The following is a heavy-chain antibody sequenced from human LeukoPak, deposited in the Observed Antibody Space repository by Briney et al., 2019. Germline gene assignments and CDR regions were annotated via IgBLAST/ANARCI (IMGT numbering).Heavy chain of an antibody. V-gene: IGHV4-59*08. D-gene: IGHD1-14*01. CDR1: GGSISSYY. Sequence: SETLSLTCTVSGGSISSYYWSWIRQPPGKGLEWIGYIYYSGSTNHNPSLKSRVTISVDTSKNQFSLKLSSVTAADTAVYYCARHPEAARGFDYWGQGTLVTVSS. CDR3: ARHPEAARGFDY. J-gene: IGHJ4*02. CDR2: IYYSGST.